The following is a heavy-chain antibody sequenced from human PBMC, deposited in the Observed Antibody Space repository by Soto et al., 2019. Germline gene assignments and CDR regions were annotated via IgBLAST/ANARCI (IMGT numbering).Heavy chain of an antibody. J-gene: IGHJ4*02. CDR3: ARRGYSGYDWGWYFDF. D-gene: IGHD5-12*01. Sequence: GGSLRLSCEASGFDFRIYEMNWVRQAPGKGLEWLSYIGSTGSTIYYADSVRGRFTISRDDGKNSVYLQMNTLRAEDTAVYYCARRGYSGYDWGWYFDFWGQGTPVTVSS. V-gene: IGHV3-48*03. CDR1: GFDFRIYE. CDR2: IGSTGSTI.